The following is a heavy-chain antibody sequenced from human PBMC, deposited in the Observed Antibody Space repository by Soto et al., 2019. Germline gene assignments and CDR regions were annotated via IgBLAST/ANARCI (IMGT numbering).Heavy chain of an antibody. CDR1: GYSISSGYY. V-gene: IGHV4-38-2*01. J-gene: IGHJ4*02. CDR3: ARYLAAAGTFDY. CDR2: IYHSGST. D-gene: IGHD6-13*01. Sequence: PSETLSLTCAVSGYSISSGYYWGWVRQPPGKGLEWIGSIYHSGSTYYNPPLKSRVTISVDTSKNQFSLKLSSVTAADTAVYYCARYLAAAGTFDYWGQGTLVTVSS.